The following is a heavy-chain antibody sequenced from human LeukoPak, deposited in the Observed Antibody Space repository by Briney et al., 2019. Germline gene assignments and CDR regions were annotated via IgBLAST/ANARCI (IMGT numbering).Heavy chain of an antibody. CDR1: GYSFTNYW. Sequence: GESLKISCKTSGYSFTNYWIGWVRQAPGKGLEWVSGIVGSGVTTYYADSVKGRFTISRDNSKNTLYLHMNSLRAEDAAVYYCARDDYGETFDYWGQGTLVTVSS. V-gene: IGHV3-23*01. D-gene: IGHD4-17*01. CDR2: IVGSGVTT. CDR3: ARDDYGETFDY. J-gene: IGHJ4*02.